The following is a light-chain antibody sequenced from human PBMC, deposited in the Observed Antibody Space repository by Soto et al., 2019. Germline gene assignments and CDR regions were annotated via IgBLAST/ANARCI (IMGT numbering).Light chain of an antibody. J-gene: IGLJ1*01. Sequence: LTQPASVSGSPGQSITISCTGTSSDIGGLYYVSWYQHHPGKDPKLMIYQVSNRPSGVSNRFSGSKSGNTASLTISGLQAEDEADYFCSSYSSSSTFYVFGAGTKVTVL. CDR3: SSYSSSSTFYV. V-gene: IGLV2-14*01. CDR2: QVS. CDR1: SSDIGGLYY.